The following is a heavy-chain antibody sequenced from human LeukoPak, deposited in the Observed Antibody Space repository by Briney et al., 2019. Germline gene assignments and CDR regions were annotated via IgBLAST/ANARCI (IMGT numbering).Heavy chain of an antibody. CDR1: GGSITNSNYY. D-gene: IGHD3-3*01. J-gene: IGHJ6*03. Sequence: SETLSLTCSVSGGSITNSNYYWGWIRQPPGKGLEWLGPVYYTGSTDYNTSLRGRVTLSVDTSRKQFSLRLTSVTAADTAVYYCASIRVVTTFYYFYMDIWGKGTTVTVSS. CDR2: VYYTGST. V-gene: IGHV4-39*01. CDR3: ASIRVVTTFYYFYMDI.